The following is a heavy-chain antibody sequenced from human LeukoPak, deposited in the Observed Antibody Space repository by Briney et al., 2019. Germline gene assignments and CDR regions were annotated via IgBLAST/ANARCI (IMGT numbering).Heavy chain of an antibody. Sequence: TSETLSLTCAVYGGPFGVYYWSWVRQPPGKGLEWIGEINHSGSTNYSPSLKSRVTISVDTSKNHFSLKLSSVTAADTAVYYCAGPGAGDLDYRGQGTLVTVSS. CDR2: INHSGST. CDR3: AGPGAGDLDY. V-gene: IGHV4-34*01. J-gene: IGHJ4*02. CDR1: GGPFGVYY. D-gene: IGHD3-10*01.